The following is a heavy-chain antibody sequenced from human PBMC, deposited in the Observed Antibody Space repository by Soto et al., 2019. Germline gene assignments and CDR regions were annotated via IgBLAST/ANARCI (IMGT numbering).Heavy chain of an antibody. CDR3: ARHTSYTSGWCDY. D-gene: IGHD6-19*01. CDR2: IYYSGST. V-gene: IGHV4-39*01. J-gene: IGHJ4*02. CDR1: GGSISSTSYY. Sequence: PSETLSLTCTVSGGSISSTSYYWGWLRQPPGKGLEWIGIIYYSGSTYYNPSLKSRVTISVDTSKNQFSLKLSSVAAADTAVYYCARHTSYTSGWCDYWGQGTLVTVSS.